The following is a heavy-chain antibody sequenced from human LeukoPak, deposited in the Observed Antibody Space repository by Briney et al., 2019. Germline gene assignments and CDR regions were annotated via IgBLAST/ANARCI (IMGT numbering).Heavy chain of an antibody. V-gene: IGHV4-59*01. J-gene: IGHJ5*02. D-gene: IGHD2-2*02. CDR1: GGSLSGYY. CDR2: IYYSGST. Sequence: PSETLSLTCTVSGGSLSGYYWSWLRQPPGKGLEWIGYIYYSGSTNYNPSLKSRVTISVDTSKNQFSLKLSSVTAADTAVYYCARAIPYNWFDPWGQGTLVTVSS. CDR3: ARAIPYNWFDP.